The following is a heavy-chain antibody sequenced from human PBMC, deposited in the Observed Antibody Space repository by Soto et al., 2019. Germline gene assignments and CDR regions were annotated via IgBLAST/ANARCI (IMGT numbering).Heavy chain of an antibody. CDR2: INAGNGNT. Sequence: QVQLVQSGAEEKKPGASVKVSCKASGYTFTSYAMHWVRQAPGQRLEWMGWINAGNGNTKYSQKFQGRVTITRDTSARKAYMELRSLRSEDTAVYYCARDPSYYGMDVWGQGTTVTVSS. V-gene: IGHV1-3*05. J-gene: IGHJ6*02. CDR1: GYTFTSYA. CDR3: ARDPSYYGMDV.